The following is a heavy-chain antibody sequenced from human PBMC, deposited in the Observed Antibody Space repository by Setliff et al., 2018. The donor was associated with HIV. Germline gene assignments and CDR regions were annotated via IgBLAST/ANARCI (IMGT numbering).Heavy chain of an antibody. CDR3: GRCMSVAVPEY. Sequence: SETLSLTCAVSGYSISSGYYWGWIRQPPGKGLEWIGRIYHSGSTYYNPSLKSRVTISVDTSKNQFSLKLSSVTAADTAVYYCGRCMSVAVPEYWGQGTLVTVSS. J-gene: IGHJ4*02. V-gene: IGHV4-38-2*01. CDR1: GYSISSGYY. D-gene: IGHD2-21*01. CDR2: IYHSGST.